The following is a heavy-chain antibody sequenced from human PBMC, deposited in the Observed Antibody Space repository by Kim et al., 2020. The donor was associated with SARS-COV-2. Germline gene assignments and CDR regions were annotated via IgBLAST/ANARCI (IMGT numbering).Heavy chain of an antibody. CDR3: VRGGESSGHAAAYDI. V-gene: IGHV4-39*02. CDR2: IYYSGGT. Sequence: SETLSLTCIVSGTSIRSNDCYWGWIRQAPGKGPEWIGIIYYSGGTFDSPFLKSRLTISVDPAKNHFSLELTAVTAADTAVYYCVRGGESSGHAAAYDIWGQGTLVTVSS. D-gene: IGHD6-19*01. CDR1: GTSIRSNDCY. J-gene: IGHJ3*02.